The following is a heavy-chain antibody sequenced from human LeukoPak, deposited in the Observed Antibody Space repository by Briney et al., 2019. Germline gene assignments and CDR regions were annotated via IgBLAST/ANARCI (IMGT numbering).Heavy chain of an antibody. CDR1: GFTFSSYW. Sequence: PGGSLRLSCAASGFTFSSYWMHWVRQAPGQGLVWVSRITSDGSSTSYADSVKGRFTISRDNAKNPLYLQMNSLRAEDTAVYYCARKSVGANPGYFDYWGQGTLVTVPS. J-gene: IGHJ4*02. D-gene: IGHD1-26*01. V-gene: IGHV3-74*01. CDR3: ARKSVGANPGYFDY. CDR2: ITSDGSST.